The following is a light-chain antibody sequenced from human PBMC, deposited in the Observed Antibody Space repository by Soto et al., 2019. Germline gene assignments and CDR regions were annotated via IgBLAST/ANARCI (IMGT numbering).Light chain of an antibody. CDR3: QQYNNWPWT. CDR1: QTVRTY. J-gene: IGKJ1*01. CDR2: AAS. Sequence: EIVLTQSAATVSVSPGERATLSCGASQTVRTYLAWYQQRPGQAPSIVIYAASNRAPGIPDRFSGSGSGTDFTLTISSLEPEDFAVYYCQQYNNWPWTFGQGTKVDIK. V-gene: IGKV3-11*01.